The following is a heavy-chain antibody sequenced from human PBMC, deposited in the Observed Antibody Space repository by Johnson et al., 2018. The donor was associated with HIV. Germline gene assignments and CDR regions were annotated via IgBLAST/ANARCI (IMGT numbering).Heavy chain of an antibody. CDR3: ARGRERGMFDI. CDR2: VSFDGLNK. J-gene: IGHJ3*02. Sequence: QVQLVESGGGVVQPGRSLRLSCAASGFTFSSYAIHWVRQAPGKGLEWVALVSFDGLNKYYADSVKGRFTISRDNSKNTLYLQMNSLRAEDTAVYYCARGRERGMFDIWGQGTMVTVSS. D-gene: IGHD5-24*01. CDR1: GFTFSSYA. V-gene: IGHV3-30*04.